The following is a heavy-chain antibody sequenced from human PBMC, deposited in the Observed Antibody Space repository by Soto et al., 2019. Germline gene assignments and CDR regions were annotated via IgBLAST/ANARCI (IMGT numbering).Heavy chain of an antibody. CDR3: ARGYGSSYSPRYYGMDV. V-gene: IGHV3-7*05. Sequence: EVKLVESGGGLVQPGGSLRLSCAASGFTLSSYWMSWVRQAPGKGLEWVANIKQDGSEKYYVDSVKGRFTISRDNAKNSLYLQMNSLRAEDTALYYCARGYGSSYSPRYYGMDVWGQGTTVTVSS. D-gene: IGHD6-13*01. J-gene: IGHJ6*02. CDR2: IKQDGSEK. CDR1: GFTLSSYW.